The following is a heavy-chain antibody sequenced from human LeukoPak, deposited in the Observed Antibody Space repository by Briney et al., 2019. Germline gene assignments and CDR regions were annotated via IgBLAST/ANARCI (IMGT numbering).Heavy chain of an antibody. D-gene: IGHD3-22*01. CDR3: ARGISYYDGSGYAANYYYYMDV. Sequence: SETLSLTCAVYGGSFSNYYWSWIRQSPGKGLEWIGEINHSGSTYYNPSLKSRVTMSVDTSKNQFSLKLSSVTAADTAVYYCARGISYYDGSGYAANYYYYMDVWGKGTTVTISS. J-gene: IGHJ6*03. CDR2: INHSGST. CDR1: GGSFSNYY. V-gene: IGHV4-34*01.